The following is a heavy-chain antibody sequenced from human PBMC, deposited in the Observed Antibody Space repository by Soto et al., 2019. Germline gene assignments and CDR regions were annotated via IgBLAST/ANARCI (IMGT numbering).Heavy chain of an antibody. D-gene: IGHD3-9*01. V-gene: IGHV4-31*03. CDR1: GGSISSGGYY. CDR3: ARSHYDILTGYYYYYYGMDV. Sequence: SETLSLTCRLSGGSISSGGYYWSWIRQHPGKGLEWIGYIYYSGSTYYNPSLKSRVTISVDTSKNQFSLKLSSVTAADTAVYYCARSHYDILTGYYYYYYGMDVWGQGTTVTVSS. J-gene: IGHJ6*02. CDR2: IYYSGST.